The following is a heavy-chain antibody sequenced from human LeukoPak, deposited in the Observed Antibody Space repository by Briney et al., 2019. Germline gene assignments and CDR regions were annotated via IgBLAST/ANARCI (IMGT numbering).Heavy chain of an antibody. CDR1: GYTFTSYY. CDR2: INPSGGST. J-gene: IGHJ4*02. D-gene: IGHD3-22*01. CDR3: ARGPRYYYDSSGPFDY. Sequence: ASVKVSCKASGYTFTSYYMHWVRQAPGQGLEWMGIINPSGGSTSYAQKFQGRVTMTRDMSTSTAYMELSRLRSDDTAVYFCARGPRYYYDSSGPFDYWGQGTLVTVSS. V-gene: IGHV1-46*01.